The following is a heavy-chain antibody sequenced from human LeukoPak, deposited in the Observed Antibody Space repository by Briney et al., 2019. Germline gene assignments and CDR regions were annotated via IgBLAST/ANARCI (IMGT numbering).Heavy chain of an antibody. CDR2: LFHSGTR. CDR1: GGSITTYY. J-gene: IGHJ4*02. D-gene: IGHD6-13*01. V-gene: IGHV4-59*08. Sequence: SETLSLTCTVSGGSITTYYWSWIRQPPGKGLEWIGYLFHSGTRRYNPSLKSRVTISADTTKNQIFLTLNSTTAADTAVYYCARRRGWKQQLVYFDYWGQGTLATVSS. CDR3: ARRRGWKQQLVYFDY.